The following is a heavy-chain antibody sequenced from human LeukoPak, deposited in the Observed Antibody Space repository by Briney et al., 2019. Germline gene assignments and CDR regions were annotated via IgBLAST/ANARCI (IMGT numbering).Heavy chain of an antibody. CDR1: GYTFTSYG. J-gene: IGHJ5*02. CDR3: ARSPTPTMVYDNWFDP. D-gene: IGHD2-8*01. CDR2: ISAYNGNT. Sequence: GASVKVSCKASGYTFTSYGISWVRQAPGQGLEWMGWISAYNGNTNYAQKLQGRVTMTTDTSTSTAYMELRSLRSDDTAVYYCARSPTPTMVYDNWFDPWGQGTLVTVSS. V-gene: IGHV1-18*01.